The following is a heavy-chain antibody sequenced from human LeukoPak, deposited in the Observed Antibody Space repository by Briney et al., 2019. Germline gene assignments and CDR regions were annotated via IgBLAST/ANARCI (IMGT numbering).Heavy chain of an antibody. J-gene: IGHJ6*02. CDR2: IYSDESLI. Sequence: RGESLKLSCTASGYSFSKYWLGWVRQTPGKGLEWMGFIYSDESLIRYRPSFEGQVTISADNSINTAYLQWNSLKASDTAMYYCGRYGLSGNGYTSYFYYGMDFWGQGTAVTVSS. D-gene: IGHD5-24*01. V-gene: IGHV5-51*01. CDR1: GYSFSKYW. CDR3: GRYGLSGNGYTSYFYYGMDF.